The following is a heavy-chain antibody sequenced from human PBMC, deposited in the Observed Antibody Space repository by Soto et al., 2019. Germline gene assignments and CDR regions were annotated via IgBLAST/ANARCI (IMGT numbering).Heavy chain of an antibody. CDR2: IIQDGSEK. CDR3: ARGHSAPDY. V-gene: IGHV3-7*01. J-gene: IGHJ4*02. CDR1: GFSLSSYW. Sequence: EVQLVESGGGLVQPGGSLRLSCTVSGFSLSSYWMSWVRQAPGKGLEWVANIIQDGSEKQYVDSVKGRFTISRDNAKNSLYLQMNGLRAEGTAVYYCARGHSAPDYWGQGTLVTVSS.